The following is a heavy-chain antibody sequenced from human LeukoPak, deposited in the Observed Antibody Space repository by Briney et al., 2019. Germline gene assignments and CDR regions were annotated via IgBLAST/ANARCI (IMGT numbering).Heavy chain of an antibody. CDR3: AKDQKSIAATGYDY. CDR2: ISGSGGST. Sequence: GGSLRLSCAASGFTFGNYAMSWVRQGPGKGLEWVSTISGSGGSTYYADSVKGRFTISRDNSKNTLFLQMNSLRADDTAVYFCAKDQKSIAATGYDYWGQGTLVTVSS. D-gene: IGHD6-13*01. V-gene: IGHV3-23*01. CDR1: GFTFGNYA. J-gene: IGHJ4*02.